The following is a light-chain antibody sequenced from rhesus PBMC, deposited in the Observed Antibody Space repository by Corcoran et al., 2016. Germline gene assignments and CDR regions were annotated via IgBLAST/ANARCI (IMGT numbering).Light chain of an antibody. Sequence: DIQMTQSPSSLSASVGDTVTITCRASQGISSYLNWFQQKPGKAPKILIYDASSWESGVPSRFSGSGSGTEFTLTFSSLPPEVFAAYYCLQHNSYPFTFRPGTKLDIK. CDR3: LQHNSYPFT. J-gene: IGKJ3*01. CDR2: DAS. V-gene: IGKV1-28*01. CDR1: QGISSY.